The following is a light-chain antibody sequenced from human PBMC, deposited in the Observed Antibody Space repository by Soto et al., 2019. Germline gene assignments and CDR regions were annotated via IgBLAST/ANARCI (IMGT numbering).Light chain of an antibody. V-gene: IGKV3-15*01. Sequence: IVLTQSPGTLSLSPGERVTLSCRASQSFSSNLAWYQQKPGQAPRILIYGASTRATGIPDRFSGSGSGTEFTLTIRGLQSEDFAVYYCQQYNNWPLTFGGGPKVDLK. J-gene: IGKJ4*01. CDR1: QSFSSN. CDR2: GAS. CDR3: QQYNNWPLT.